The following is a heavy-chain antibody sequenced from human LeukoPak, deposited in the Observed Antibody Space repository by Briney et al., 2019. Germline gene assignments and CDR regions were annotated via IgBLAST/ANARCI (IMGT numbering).Heavy chain of an antibody. D-gene: IGHD3-3*01. V-gene: IGHV4-34*01. J-gene: IGHJ6*02. Sequence: KPSETLSLTCAVYGGSFSGYYWSWIRQPPGKGLEWIGEINHSGSTNYNPSLKSRVTISVDTSKNQFSLKLSSVTAADTAVYYCAREDYDFWSGPYYYYGMDVWGQGTTVTVSS. CDR3: AREDYDFWSGPYYYYGMDV. CDR2: INHSGST. CDR1: GGSFSGYY.